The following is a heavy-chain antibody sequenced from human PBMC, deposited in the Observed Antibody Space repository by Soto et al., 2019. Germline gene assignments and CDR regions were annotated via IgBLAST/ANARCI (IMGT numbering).Heavy chain of an antibody. J-gene: IGHJ4*02. CDR3: ARLQSIPADGASPFDY. CDR1: GGTFSSYA. D-gene: IGHD3-16*01. V-gene: IGHV1-69*01. CDR2: IIPIFGTA. Sequence: VSCKASGGTFSSYAISWVRQAPGQGLEWMGGIIPIFGTANYAQKFQGRVTITADESTSTAYMELSSLRSEETAVSYRARLQSIPADGASPFDYWGQGTLVTVSS.